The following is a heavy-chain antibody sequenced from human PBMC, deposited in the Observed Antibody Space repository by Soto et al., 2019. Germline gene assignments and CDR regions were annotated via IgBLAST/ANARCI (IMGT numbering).Heavy chain of an antibody. J-gene: IGHJ6*02. CDR2: ISYDGSNK. CDR1: GFTFSSYA. D-gene: IGHD6-19*01. Sequence: PGGSLRLSCAASGFTFSSYAMHWVRQAPGKGLEWVAVISYDGSNKYYADSVKGRFTISRDNSKNTLYLQMNSLRAEDTAVYYCARDQGVAVAAPVPLGYYYGMDVWGQGTTVTVSS. V-gene: IGHV3-30-3*01. CDR3: ARDQGVAVAAPVPLGYYYGMDV.